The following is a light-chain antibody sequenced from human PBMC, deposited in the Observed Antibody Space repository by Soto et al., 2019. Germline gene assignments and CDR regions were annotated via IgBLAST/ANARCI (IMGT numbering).Light chain of an antibody. V-gene: IGKV3-15*01. J-gene: IGKJ1*01. CDR2: GAS. CDR1: ESVSSS. CDR3: QQYSSWVWT. Sequence: EIVMTQSPATLSVSPGERVTLSCRTSESVSSSLAWYQQKPGQAPGLLIYGASTRATGIPARFSGSGSGTEFTLTISSLQSEDFAFYYCQQYSSWVWTFGQGTKVDI.